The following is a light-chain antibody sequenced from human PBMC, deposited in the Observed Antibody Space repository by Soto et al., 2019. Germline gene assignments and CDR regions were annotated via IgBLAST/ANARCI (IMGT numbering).Light chain of an antibody. Sequence: QRTQSPSTVSASVGDSVTITCRASQSVNTWLAWYQLKPGKAPRLLIYKASTLESGVPSRFSGSGSGTEFTLTISSLQPDDIATYYCQQYDHYRTFGQGTKVELE. CDR1: QSVNTW. V-gene: IGKV1-5*03. CDR2: KAS. J-gene: IGKJ1*01. CDR3: QQYDHYRT.